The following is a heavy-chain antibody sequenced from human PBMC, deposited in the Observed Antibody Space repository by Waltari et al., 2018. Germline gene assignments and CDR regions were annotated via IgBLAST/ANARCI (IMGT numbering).Heavy chain of an antibody. CDR1: GFTFNSYT. CDR2: ISSTGNNQ. V-gene: IGHV3-30*04. J-gene: IGHJ4*02. Sequence: QVQLVESGGGVVQPGRSLSLSCAASGFTFNSYTMHWVRQAPGKGLQWVASISSTGNNQYYTDSVKGRFTISRDNSRKTLYVQMNSLRGEDTAVYFCARAQMVVTAIPCLDSWGQGTLVTVSS. CDR3: ARAQMVVTAIPCLDS. D-gene: IGHD2-21*02.